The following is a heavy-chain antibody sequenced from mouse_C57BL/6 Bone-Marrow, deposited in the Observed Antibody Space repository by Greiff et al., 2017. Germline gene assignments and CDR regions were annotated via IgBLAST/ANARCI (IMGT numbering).Heavy chain of an antibody. CDR3: ARDGNCDSSRHWYFDV. J-gene: IGHJ1*03. V-gene: IGHV7-1*01. Sequence: EVKLVESGGGLVQSGRSLRLSCATSGFTFSDFYMEWVRQAPGKGLEWIAASRNKANDYTTEYSASVKGRFIVSRDTSQSILYLQMNALRAEDTAIYYCARDGNCDSSRHWYFDVWGTGTTVTVSS. CDR2: SRNKANDYTT. D-gene: IGHD1-1*01. CDR1: GFTFSDFY.